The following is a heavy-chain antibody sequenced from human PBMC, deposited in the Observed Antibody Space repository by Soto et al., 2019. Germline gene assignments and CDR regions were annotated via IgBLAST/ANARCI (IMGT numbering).Heavy chain of an antibody. CDR3: AREGYCISTSCRHYDYYGMDV. CDR1: GYTFTSYG. V-gene: IGHV1-18*01. J-gene: IGHJ6*02. D-gene: IGHD2-2*01. CDR2: ISAYNGNT. Sequence: QVQLVQSGAEVKKPGASVKVSCKASGYTFTSYGISWVRQAPGQGLEWMGWISAYNGNTNYAQKLQGRVTMTTDTSTSKAYMGLRSLRSDDTAVYYCAREGYCISTSCRHYDYYGMDVWGQGTTVTVSS.